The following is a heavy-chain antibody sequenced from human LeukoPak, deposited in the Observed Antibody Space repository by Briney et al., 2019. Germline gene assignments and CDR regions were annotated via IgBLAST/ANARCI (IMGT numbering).Heavy chain of an antibody. Sequence: PGGSLRLSCAASGFTFSSYWMSWVRQAPGKGLEWVANIKQDGSEKYYVDSVKGRFTISRDNAKNSLNLQMNSLRAEDTAVYYCARDSSMLRGPLVIYYFDFWGQGTLVTVSS. D-gene: IGHD3-10*01. J-gene: IGHJ4*02. CDR1: GFTFSSYW. CDR2: IKQDGSEK. CDR3: ARDSSMLRGPLVIYYFDF. V-gene: IGHV3-7*01.